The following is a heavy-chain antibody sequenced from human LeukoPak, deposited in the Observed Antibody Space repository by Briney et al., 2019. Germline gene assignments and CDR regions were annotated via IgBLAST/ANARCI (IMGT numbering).Heavy chain of an antibody. Sequence: PGGSLRLSCAASGFTFSSYAMHWVRQAPGKGLEWVAVISYDGSNKYYADSVKGRFTISRDNSKNTLYLQMNTLRAEDTAVYYCAKRHGDYFDYWGQGTLVTVSS. D-gene: IGHD4-17*01. J-gene: IGHJ4*02. CDR2: ISYDGSNK. CDR1: GFTFSSYA. CDR3: AKRHGDYFDY. V-gene: IGHV3-30*04.